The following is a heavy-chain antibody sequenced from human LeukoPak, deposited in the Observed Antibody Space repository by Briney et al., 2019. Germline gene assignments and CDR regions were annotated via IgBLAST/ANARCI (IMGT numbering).Heavy chain of an antibody. V-gene: IGHV3-33*06. D-gene: IGHD3-16*01. Sequence: GRSLRLSCAASGFTFSSYGMHWVRQAPGKGLEWVAVIWYDGSDKYYADSVKGRFTISRDNSKNTLYLQMNSLRAEDTAVYCCAKDKDYGYYMDVWGKGTTVTVSS. CDR3: AKDKDYGYYMDV. CDR1: GFTFSSYG. J-gene: IGHJ6*03. CDR2: IWYDGSDK.